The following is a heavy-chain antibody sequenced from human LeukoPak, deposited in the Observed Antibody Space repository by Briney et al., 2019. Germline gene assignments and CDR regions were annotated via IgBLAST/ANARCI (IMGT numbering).Heavy chain of an antibody. CDR2: IYYSGST. Sequence: SETLSLTCTVSGGSISSGDYYWSWIRQPPGKGLEWIGYIYYSGSTYYNPSLKSRVTISVDTSKDQFSLKLSSVTAADTAVYYCAREAYDFWSGYVYADYWGQGTLVTVSS. CDR3: AREAYDFWSGYVYADY. CDR1: GGSISSGDYY. J-gene: IGHJ4*02. V-gene: IGHV4-30-4*08. D-gene: IGHD3-3*01.